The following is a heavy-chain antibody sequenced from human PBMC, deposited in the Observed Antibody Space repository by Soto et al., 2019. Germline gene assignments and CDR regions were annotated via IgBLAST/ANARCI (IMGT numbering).Heavy chain of an antibody. Sequence: QVQLVESGGGVVQPGRSLRLSCAASGFTFSSYGMHWVRQAPGKGLEWVAVIWYDGSNKYYADSVKGRFTISRDNSKNTLYLQMNSLRAEDTAVYYCARDNDSSGYYSNWGQGTLVTVSS. V-gene: IGHV3-33*01. CDR1: GFTFSSYG. J-gene: IGHJ4*02. CDR2: IWYDGSNK. D-gene: IGHD3-22*01. CDR3: ARDNDSSGYYSN.